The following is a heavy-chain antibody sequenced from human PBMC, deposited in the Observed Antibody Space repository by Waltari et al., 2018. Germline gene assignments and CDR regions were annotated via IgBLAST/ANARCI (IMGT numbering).Heavy chain of an antibody. D-gene: IGHD3-10*01. Sequence: QVQLVQSGAEVKKPGASVKVSCKASGYTFTNYGISWVRQAPGQGLEWMGWFSVYNGNTNYAQKLQGRVTMTTDTSPSTAYMELRSLRSDDTAVYYCARGVPGSWPDYYFDHWGQGTLVTVSS. CDR2: FSVYNGNT. J-gene: IGHJ4*02. CDR1: GYTFTNYG. V-gene: IGHV1-18*01. CDR3: ARGVPGSWPDYYFDH.